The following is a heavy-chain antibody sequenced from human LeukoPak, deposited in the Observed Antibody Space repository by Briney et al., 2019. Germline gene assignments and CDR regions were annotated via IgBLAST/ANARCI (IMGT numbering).Heavy chain of an antibody. J-gene: IGHJ6*02. D-gene: IGHD2-21*01. CDR2: INSSGGST. CDR3: ARGLGHMVAKTHDFYYYGMDV. CDR1: GYTFTSYY. Sequence: ASVKVSCKASGYTFTSYYIHWVRQAPGQGLEWMGIINSSGGSTTYAQKFQGRVTMTRDTSTSRVYMELSNLRSEDTAVYYCARGLGHMVAKTHDFYYYGMDVWGQGTTVTVSS. V-gene: IGHV1-46*01.